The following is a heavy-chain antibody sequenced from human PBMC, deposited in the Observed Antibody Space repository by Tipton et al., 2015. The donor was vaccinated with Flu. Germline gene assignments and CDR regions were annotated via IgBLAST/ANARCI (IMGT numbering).Heavy chain of an antibody. CDR1: GDSIGSRYY. Sequence: TLSLTCSVSGDSIGSRYYWGWIRQPPGRGLEWIGNVHRTGSPYYNPSLKGRVTLSIDRSKNQFSLKLSSVTAADTAVYYCARHTGDSVRGVIDYWGQGTLVTVSS. V-gene: IGHV4-38-2*01. CDR3: ARHTGDSVRGVIDY. J-gene: IGHJ4*02. CDR2: VHRTGSP. D-gene: IGHD3-10*02.